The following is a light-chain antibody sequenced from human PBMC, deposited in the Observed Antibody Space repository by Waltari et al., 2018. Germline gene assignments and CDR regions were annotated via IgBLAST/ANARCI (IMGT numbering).Light chain of an antibody. CDR3: MQALQTPIT. J-gene: IGKJ1*01. Sequence: DIVMTQSPLSLPVTPGEPAAISCRSSPSLLQSNGYSYLDWYLRKPGQAPQLLVYLGSSRASGVPERFSGGGAGTDFSLNISRVEAEDVGVDYCMQALQTPITFGQGTRVEIK. V-gene: IGKV2-28*01. CDR1: PSLLQSNGYSY. CDR2: LGS.